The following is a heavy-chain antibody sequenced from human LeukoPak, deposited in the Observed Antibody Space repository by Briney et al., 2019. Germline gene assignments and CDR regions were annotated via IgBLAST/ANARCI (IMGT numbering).Heavy chain of an antibody. J-gene: IGHJ4*02. Sequence: QTGGSLRLSCAASGVTLSNSWMHWVRQVPGKGLLWVSRMNSDGSITNYADSVKGRFTISRDNARNTLYLQIHTLTVEDTAVYYCARAGSFRFDCWGQGTLVTVSS. CDR2: MNSDGSIT. D-gene: IGHD1-14*01. CDR3: ARAGSFRFDC. V-gene: IGHV3-74*01. CDR1: GVTLSNSW.